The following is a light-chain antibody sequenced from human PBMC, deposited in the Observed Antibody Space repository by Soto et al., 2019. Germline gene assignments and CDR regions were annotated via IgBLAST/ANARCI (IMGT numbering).Light chain of an antibody. CDR2: DVS. J-gene: IGLJ1*01. CDR3: SSYTSSSTYV. V-gene: IGLV2-18*02. CDR1: SSDVGSYSR. Sequence: QSVLTQPPSVSGSPGQSVAISCTGTSSDVGSYSRVSWYQQPPGTAPKLMIYDVSNRPSGVPDRFSGSKSGNTASLTISGLQAEDEADYYCSSYTSSSTYVFGTGTKVTVL.